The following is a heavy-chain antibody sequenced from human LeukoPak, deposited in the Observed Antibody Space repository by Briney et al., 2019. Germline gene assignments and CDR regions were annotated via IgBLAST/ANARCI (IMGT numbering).Heavy chain of an antibody. V-gene: IGHV3-7*01. CDR2: IKQDGSEK. CDR3: ARYCSSTSCYDAFEI. Sequence: PGGSLRLSCAASGFTFSRYWMIWVRQAPGKGLEWVANIKQDGSEKYYVDSVKGRFTISRDNAKNSLFLQMNSLRAEDTAVYYCARYCSSTSCYDAFEIWGQGTMVTVSS. D-gene: IGHD2-2*01. CDR1: GFTFSRYW. J-gene: IGHJ3*02.